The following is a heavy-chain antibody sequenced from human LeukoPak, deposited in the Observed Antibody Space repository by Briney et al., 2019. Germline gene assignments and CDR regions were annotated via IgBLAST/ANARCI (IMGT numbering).Heavy chain of an antibody. CDR1: GGSFSGHY. J-gene: IGHJ6*03. CDR2: INHSGST. Sequence: SETLSLTCAVYGGSFSGHYWSWIRQPPGKGLEWIGEINHSGSTNYNPSLKSRVTISVDTSKNQFSLKLSSVTAADTAVYYCARGCSGGSCYPLVGWGYYYYYMDVWGKGTTVTVSS. D-gene: IGHD2-15*01. V-gene: IGHV4-34*01. CDR3: ARGCSGGSCYPLVGWGYYYYYMDV.